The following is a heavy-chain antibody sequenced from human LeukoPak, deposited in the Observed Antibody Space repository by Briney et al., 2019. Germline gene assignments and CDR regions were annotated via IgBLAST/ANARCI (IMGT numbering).Heavy chain of an antibody. CDR3: ARYCTSTTCILRGFDY. CDR2: IYHTGSA. CDR1: GYSFTSGHY. V-gene: IGHV4-38-2*01. J-gene: IGHJ4*02. D-gene: IGHD2-2*01. Sequence: SETLSLTCSVSGYSFTSGHYWGWIRQPPGKGLEWIANIYHTGSAHCNPSLKSRVTISVDTSKNQFSLKLSSVTAADTAVYYCARYCTSTTCILRGFDYWGQGTLVTVSS.